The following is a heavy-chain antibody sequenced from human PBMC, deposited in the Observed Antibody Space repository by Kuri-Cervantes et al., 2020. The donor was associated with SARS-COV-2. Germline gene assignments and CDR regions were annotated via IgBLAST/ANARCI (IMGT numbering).Heavy chain of an antibody. D-gene: IGHD5-12*01. CDR3: AISGYDLAYYYYCYMDV. CDR1: GYTFTGYY. CDR2: INPNSGGT. Sequence: ASVKVSCKASGYTFTGYYMHWVRQAPGQGLEWMGWINPNSGGTNYAQKFQGRVTMTRDTSISTAYMELSRLRSDDTAVYYCAISGYDLAYYYYCYMDVWGKGTTVTVSS. V-gene: IGHV1-2*02. J-gene: IGHJ6*03.